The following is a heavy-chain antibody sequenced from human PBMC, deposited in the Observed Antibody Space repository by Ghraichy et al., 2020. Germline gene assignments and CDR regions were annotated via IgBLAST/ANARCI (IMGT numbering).Heavy chain of an antibody. V-gene: IGHV4-4*02. CDR1: GGSISSSNW. CDR3: ARSLGVGAASYFDY. J-gene: IGHJ4*02. D-gene: IGHD2-15*01. CDR2: IYHSGST. Sequence: SETLSLTCAVSGGSISSSNWWSWVRQPPGKGLEWIGEIYHSGSTNYNPSLKSRVTISVDKSKNQFSLKLSSVTAADTAVYYCARSLGVGAASYFDYWGQGTLVTVSS.